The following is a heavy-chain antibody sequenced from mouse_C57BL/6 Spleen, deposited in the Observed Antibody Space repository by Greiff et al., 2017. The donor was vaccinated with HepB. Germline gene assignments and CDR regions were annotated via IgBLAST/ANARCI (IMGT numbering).Heavy chain of an antibody. CDR1: GYTFTSYW. V-gene: IGHV1-50*01. Sequence: QVQLQQPGAELVKPGASVKLSCKASGYTFTSYWMQWVKQRPGQGLEWIGEIDPSDSYTNYNQKFKGKATLTVDTSSSTAYMQLSSLTSEDSAVDYCARPDSSGPAWFAYWGQGTLVTVSA. D-gene: IGHD3-2*02. J-gene: IGHJ3*01. CDR2: IDPSDSYT. CDR3: ARPDSSGPAWFAY.